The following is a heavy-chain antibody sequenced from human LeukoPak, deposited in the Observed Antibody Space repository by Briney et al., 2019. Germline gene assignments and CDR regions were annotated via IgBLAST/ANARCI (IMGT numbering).Heavy chain of an antibody. J-gene: IGHJ5*02. CDR3: ARVELPNWFDP. V-gene: IGHV4-61*02. Sequence: PSETLSLTCTVSGGSISSGSYYWSWIRQPAGKGLEWIGRIYTSGSTNYNPSLKSRVTISVDTSKNQFSLKLSSVTAADTAVYYCARVELPNWFDPWGQGTLVTVSS. CDR2: IYTSGST. D-gene: IGHD1-1*01. CDR1: GGSISSGSYY.